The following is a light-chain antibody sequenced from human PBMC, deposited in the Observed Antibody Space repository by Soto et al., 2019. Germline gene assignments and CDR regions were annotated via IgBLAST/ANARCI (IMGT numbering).Light chain of an antibody. Sequence: EIVMTQSPATLSVSPGERATLSCRASQSVSSNLAWYQQKPGQAPRLLIYGASTRATGIPARFSGGGSGTEFTLTISSLQSEDFAVYYCQQYNNLPPRWTFGPGTKVEIK. V-gene: IGKV3-15*01. CDR3: QQYNNLPPRWT. CDR1: QSVSSN. CDR2: GAS. J-gene: IGKJ1*01.